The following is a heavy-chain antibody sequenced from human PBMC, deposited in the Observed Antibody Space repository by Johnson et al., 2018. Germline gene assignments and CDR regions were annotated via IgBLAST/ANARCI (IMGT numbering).Heavy chain of an antibody. CDR1: GFTFSSYW. J-gene: IGHJ6*02. CDR3: ARGSNYDMDV. CDR2: IKSDGSST. V-gene: IGHV3-74*02. D-gene: IGHD2-8*01. Sequence: EVQLLESGGGLVKPGGSLRLSCEASGFTFSSYWMHWVRQAPGKGLVWVSGIKSDGSSTTYADSVKGRFTISRDNAKNTLYLQMNSLRGEDTAVFYCARGSNYDMDVWGQGTTVTVSS.